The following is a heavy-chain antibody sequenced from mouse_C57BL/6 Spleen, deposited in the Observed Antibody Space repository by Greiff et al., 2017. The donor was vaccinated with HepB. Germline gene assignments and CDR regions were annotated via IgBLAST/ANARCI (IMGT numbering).Heavy chain of an antibody. V-gene: IGHV2-5*01. D-gene: IGHD2-4*01. Sequence: QVQLKESGPGLVQPSQSLSITCTVSGFSLTSYGVHWVRQSPGKGLEWLGVIWRGGSTDYNAAFMSRLSITKDNSKSQVFFKMNSLQADDTAIYYCATSYYDYDEAMDYWGQGTSVTVSS. CDR1: GFSLTSYG. CDR2: IWRGGST. J-gene: IGHJ4*01. CDR3: ATSYYDYDEAMDY.